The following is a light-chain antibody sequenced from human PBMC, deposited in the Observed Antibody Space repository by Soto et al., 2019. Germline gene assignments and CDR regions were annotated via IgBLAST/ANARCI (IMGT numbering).Light chain of an antibody. CDR3: QSLGTGIQV. Sequence: QPVLTQSPSASASLGASVKLTCTLSSGYSTYAIAWHQQQSEKGPRFLMKINYDGTHSKGDGFFDRFSGSSSGAERHLTGSSLQSEDEADYYCQSLGTGIQVFGGGTKLTVL. CDR1: SGYSTYA. CDR2: INYDGTH. J-gene: IGLJ3*02. V-gene: IGLV4-69*01.